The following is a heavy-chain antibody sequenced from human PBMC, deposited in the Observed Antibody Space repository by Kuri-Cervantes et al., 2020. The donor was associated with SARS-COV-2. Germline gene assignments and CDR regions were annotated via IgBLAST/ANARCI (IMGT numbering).Heavy chain of an antibody. V-gene: IGHV1-69*05. Sequence: SVRVSCKASGGTFISYAISWVRQAPGQGLEWMGRIIPIFGTANYAQKFQGRVTMTTDTSTSTAYMELRSLRSDDTAVYYCARWAPGGYDFWSGPLDYWGQGTLVTVSS. CDR2: IIPIFGTA. J-gene: IGHJ4*02. CDR1: GGTFISYA. CDR3: ARWAPGGYDFWSGPLDY. D-gene: IGHD3-3*01.